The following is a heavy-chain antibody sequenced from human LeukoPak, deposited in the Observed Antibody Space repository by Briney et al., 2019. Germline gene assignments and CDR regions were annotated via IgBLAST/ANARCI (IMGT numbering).Heavy chain of an antibody. CDR3: ARDRTTNMYYDSSGPRDELDY. D-gene: IGHD3-22*01. J-gene: IGHJ4*02. CDR2: INPNSGGT. V-gene: IGHV1-2*02. CDR1: GYTFTGYY. Sequence: ASVKVSCKASGYTFTGYYMHWVRQAPGQGLEWMGWINPNSGGTNYAQKFQGRVTMTRDTSISTAYMELSRLRSDDTAVYYCARDRTTNMYYDSSGPRDELDYWGQGTLVTVSS.